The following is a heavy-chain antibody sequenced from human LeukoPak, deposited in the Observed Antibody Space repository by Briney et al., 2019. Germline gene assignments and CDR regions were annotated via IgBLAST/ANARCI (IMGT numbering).Heavy chain of an antibody. CDR3: ARVGLFCSSTSCPYDAFDI. V-gene: IGHV4-59*01. CDR1: GGSISSYY. Sequence: SETLSLTCTVSGGSISSYYWSWIRQPPGKGLEWIGYIYYSGSTNYNPSLKSRVTISVDTSKNQFSLKLSSVTAADTAVYYCARVGLFCSSTSCPYDAFDIWGQGTMVTVSS. CDR2: IYYSGST. J-gene: IGHJ3*02. D-gene: IGHD2-2*01.